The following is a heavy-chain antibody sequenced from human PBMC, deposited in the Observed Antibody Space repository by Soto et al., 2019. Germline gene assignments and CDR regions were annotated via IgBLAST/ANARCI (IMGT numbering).Heavy chain of an antibody. V-gene: IGHV3-23*01. CDR1: GFTFSSYA. Sequence: PGGSLRLSCAASGFTFSSYAMNWVRQAPGKGLEWVSAIGGSGSDTYYADSVQGRFTISRDNSKNTLHLQMNSLRAEDTAMYYCASGYCGSTSCLRMDVWGQGTTVTVSS. CDR3: ASGYCGSTSCLRMDV. CDR2: IGGSGSDT. D-gene: IGHD2-2*03. J-gene: IGHJ6*02.